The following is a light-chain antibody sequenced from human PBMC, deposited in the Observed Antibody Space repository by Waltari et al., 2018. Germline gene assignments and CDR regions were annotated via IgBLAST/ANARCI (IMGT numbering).Light chain of an antibody. Sequence: DIQMTQSPSTLSASVGYRVTITCRASQSVSSWLAWYQQKPGKVPKLLIYKASSLESGVPSRFSGSGSGTEFTLNISGLQPDDFATYYCQQWNNYSWTFGQGTKVEMK. J-gene: IGKJ1*01. CDR2: KAS. CDR1: QSVSSW. V-gene: IGKV1-5*03. CDR3: QQWNNYSWT.